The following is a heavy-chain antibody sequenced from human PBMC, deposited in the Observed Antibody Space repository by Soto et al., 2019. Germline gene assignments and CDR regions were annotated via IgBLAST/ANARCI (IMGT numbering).Heavy chain of an antibody. Sequence: PGESLKISCKGSGYSFTSYWIGWVRQMPGKGLEWMGIIYPGDSDTRYSPSFQGQVTISADKSISTAYLQWSSLKASDTAMYYCARHGGVAAAAADNYYYYGMDVWGQGTTVTVSS. V-gene: IGHV5-51*01. CDR2: IYPGDSDT. CDR1: GYSFTSYW. CDR3: ARHGGVAAAAADNYYYYGMDV. D-gene: IGHD6-13*01. J-gene: IGHJ6*02.